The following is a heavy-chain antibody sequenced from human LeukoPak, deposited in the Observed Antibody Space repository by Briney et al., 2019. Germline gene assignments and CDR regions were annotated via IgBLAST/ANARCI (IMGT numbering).Heavy chain of an antibody. D-gene: IGHD6-19*01. V-gene: IGHV3-7*03. J-gene: IGHJ4*02. CDR1: GFTFSSYW. CDR2: IKQDGSEK. Sequence: GGSLRLSCAASGFTFSSYWMSWVRQAPGKGLEWVANIKQDGSEKYYVDSVKGRFTISRDNAKNSLYLHMNSLRAEDTALYYCATLIAVAGTADYWGQGTLVTVSS. CDR3: ATLIAVAGTADY.